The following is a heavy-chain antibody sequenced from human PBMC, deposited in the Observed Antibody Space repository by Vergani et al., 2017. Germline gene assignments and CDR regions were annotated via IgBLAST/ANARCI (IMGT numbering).Heavy chain of an antibody. V-gene: IGHV3-30*18. CDR3: AKALDTASIWYFDY. J-gene: IGHJ4*02. CDR1: GFTFSSYG. CDR2: ISYDGSNK. D-gene: IGHD5-18*01. Sequence: QVQLVESGGGVVQPGKSLRLSCAASGFTFSSYGMHWVRQAPGKGLEWVAVISYDGSNKYYADSVKGRFTISRDNSKNTLYLQMNSLRAEDTAVYYCAKALDTASIWYFDYWGQGTLVTVSS.